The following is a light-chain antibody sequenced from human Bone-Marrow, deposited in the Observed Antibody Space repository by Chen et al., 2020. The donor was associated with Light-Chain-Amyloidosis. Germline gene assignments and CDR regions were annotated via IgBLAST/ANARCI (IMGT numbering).Light chain of an antibody. V-gene: IGLV2-14*01. CDR1: SSDVGAYNY. Sequence: QSALTQPASVSGSPGQSITISCTGTSSDVGAYNYVSWYQQYPGKAPKLMIFEVNNRPSGISNRFFGSKSGNTASLTISGLQAEDEADYYCSSYTRSNALLFGGGTKLTVL. J-gene: IGLJ2*01. CDR2: EVN. CDR3: SSYTRSNALL.